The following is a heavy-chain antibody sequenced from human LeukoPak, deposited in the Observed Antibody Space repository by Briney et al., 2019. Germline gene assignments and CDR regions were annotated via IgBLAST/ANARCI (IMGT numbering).Heavy chain of an antibody. CDR1: GLSFSNYW. V-gene: IGHV3-7*01. D-gene: IGHD3-10*01. CDR3: ARDDGSSCFSY. J-gene: IGHJ4*02. Sequence: GGSLRLSCAASGLSFSNYWMDWIRQAPGTGLEWVGSTKPDGSEKYYVDSVKGRFTISRDNAKNSLYLQMNGLRAEDTAVYYCARDDGSSCFSYWGQGTLVTVSS. CDR2: TKPDGSEK.